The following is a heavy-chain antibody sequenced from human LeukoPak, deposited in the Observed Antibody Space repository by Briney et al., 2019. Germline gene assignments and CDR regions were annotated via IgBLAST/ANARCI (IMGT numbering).Heavy chain of an antibody. CDR2: INPSGGRA. Sequence: ASVKVSCKASGYTFTSYYIHWVRQGPGQGLEWMGIINPSGGRASYAQKFQGRVTMTSDTSTSTVYMELSSLRSEDTAVYHCARGTPTYYYYYAMDVWGQGTTVTVSS. V-gene: IGHV1-46*01. J-gene: IGHJ6*02. D-gene: IGHD1-1*01. CDR3: ARGTPTYYYYYAMDV. CDR1: GYTFTSYY.